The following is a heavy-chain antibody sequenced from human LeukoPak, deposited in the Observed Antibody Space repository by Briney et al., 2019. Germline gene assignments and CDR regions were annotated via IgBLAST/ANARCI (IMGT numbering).Heavy chain of an antibody. V-gene: IGHV3-21*06. J-gene: IGHJ3*02. Sequence: GGSLRLSCAASGFTFSTYTLSWVRQAPGKGLEWVSSIGARSTNIYSGDSVKGRFTISRDNANNSLSLQMNSLRAEDTAVYYCARQRNGYNKLKDAFDIWGQGTMVTVSS. CDR2: IGARSTNI. CDR1: GFTFSTYT. CDR3: ARQRNGYNKLKDAFDI. D-gene: IGHD5-24*01.